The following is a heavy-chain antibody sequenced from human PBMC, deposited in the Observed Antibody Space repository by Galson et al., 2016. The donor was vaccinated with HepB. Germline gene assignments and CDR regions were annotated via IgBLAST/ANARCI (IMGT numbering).Heavy chain of an antibody. CDR3: RIGAAGIDY. V-gene: IGHV3-74*01. CDR1: GFTFSRHW. Sequence: SLRLSCAASGFTFSRHWMRWVRQAPGKGLVCVSRLKSDGSSTYYADSVKGRFTISRDNAKNTLYLRMNSLRAEVTAVYYCRIGAAGIDYWGQGTLVTVSS. J-gene: IGHJ4*02. D-gene: IGHD6-13*01. CDR2: LKSDGSST.